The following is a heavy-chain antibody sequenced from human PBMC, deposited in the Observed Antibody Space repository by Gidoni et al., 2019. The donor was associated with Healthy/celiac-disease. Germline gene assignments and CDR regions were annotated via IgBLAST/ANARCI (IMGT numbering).Heavy chain of an antibody. CDR3: TRDLQSDIEVVAAASGGGDYYYGLDV. D-gene: IGHD2-2*01. Sequence: EVQLLESGGGLVQPARSLRLSCTASGFTFGSYAISWFRQAPRTGLEWVGLIGSNAYGGTTEYAESVKGRFTISRDDSKSIVYMQMNSLKTKYTAVYYCTRDLQSDIEVVAAASGGGDYYYGLDVWGQGTMVTVSS. CDR2: IGSNAYGGTT. V-gene: IGHV3-49*03. CDR1: GFTFGSYA. J-gene: IGHJ6*02.